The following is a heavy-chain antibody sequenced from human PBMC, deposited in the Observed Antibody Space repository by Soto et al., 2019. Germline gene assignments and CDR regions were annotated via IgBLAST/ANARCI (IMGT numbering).Heavy chain of an antibody. CDR3: ARVSYFRGFDWLFAFDS. J-gene: IGHJ4*02. D-gene: IGHD3-9*01. CDR1: GDSLRIHY. CDR2: IFYSGDT. Sequence: SGTLSLTCSVCGDSLRIHYWSWICQPPGSRLEWLGHIFYSGDTSSYNPSLKSRVSMSVDTSKNQFSLKLRSVSADDTAVYFCARVSYFRGFDWLFAFDSWGQGALVTVSS. V-gene: IGHV4-59*11.